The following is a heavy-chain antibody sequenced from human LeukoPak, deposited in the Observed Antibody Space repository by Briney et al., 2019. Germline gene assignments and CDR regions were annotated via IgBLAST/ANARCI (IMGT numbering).Heavy chain of an antibody. J-gene: IGHJ6*03. CDR3: ARAKLGIGYYYYMDV. CDR2: IYYSGST. Sequence: PSETLSLTCTVSGGSISSYYWSWIRQPPGKGLEWIGFIYYSGSTNYNPSLKSRVTISVDTSKNQFSLKLSAVTAADTAVYYCARAKLGIGYYYYMDVWGKGTTVTVSS. V-gene: IGHV4-59*01. CDR1: GGSISSYY. D-gene: IGHD3-9*01.